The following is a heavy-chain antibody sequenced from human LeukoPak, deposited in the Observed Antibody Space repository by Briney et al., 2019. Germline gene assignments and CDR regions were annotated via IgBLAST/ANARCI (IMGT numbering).Heavy chain of an antibody. D-gene: IGHD6-13*01. V-gene: IGHV3-30*02. Sequence: PGGSLRLSCAASGFTFSSYGMHWVRQAPGKGLEWVAFIRYDGSNKYYADSVKGRFTISRDNSKNTLYLQMNSLRAEDTAVYYCAKDWGSSWYYYYYYMDVWGKGTTVTVSS. CDR3: AKDWGSSWYYYYYYMDV. CDR2: IRYDGSNK. J-gene: IGHJ6*03. CDR1: GFTFSSYG.